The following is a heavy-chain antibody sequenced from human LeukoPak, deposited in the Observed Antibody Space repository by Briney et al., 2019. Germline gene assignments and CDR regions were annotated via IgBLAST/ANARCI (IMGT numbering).Heavy chain of an antibody. V-gene: IGHV4-39*07. CDR2: IYYSVST. Sequence: PSETLSLTCTVSGGSISSSSYYWAWIRQPPGKGLEWIGSIYYSVSTYYHPSLKIRVTISVDRSKNQLSLKLSSVTAADTAVYYCARGSERACGFGEPYFDYWGQGTLVTVSS. CDR1: GGSISSSSYY. CDR3: ARGSERACGFGEPYFDY. D-gene: IGHD3-10*01. J-gene: IGHJ4*02.